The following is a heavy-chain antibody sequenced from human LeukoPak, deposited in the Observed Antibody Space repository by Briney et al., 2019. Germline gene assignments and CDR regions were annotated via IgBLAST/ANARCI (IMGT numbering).Heavy chain of an antibody. D-gene: IGHD6-13*01. Sequence: PGGSLRLSCAASGFTFSSYAINWVRQAPGKGLEWVSAISGTGASTYYADSVKGRFTISRDNSKNTLFLPMNSLRAEDTAVYYCARTLSSRWTFDYWGQGTLVTVSS. V-gene: IGHV3-23*01. CDR2: ISGTGAST. J-gene: IGHJ4*02. CDR1: GFTFSSYA. CDR3: ARTLSSRWTFDY.